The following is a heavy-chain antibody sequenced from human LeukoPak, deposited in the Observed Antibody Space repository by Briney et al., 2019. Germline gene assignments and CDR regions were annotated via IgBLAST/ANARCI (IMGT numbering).Heavy chain of an antibody. J-gene: IGHJ4*02. V-gene: IGHV1-2*06. CDR3: ARDDRLAMVLGVIFLGY. D-gene: IGHD3-10*01. CDR1: AYTFTGYY. CDR2: INPNSGGT. Sequence: ASVKVSCKASAYTFTGYYMHMVRQAPGQGLEWMGRINPNSGGTNYAQKFQGRATMTRDTAISTAYMELSRLRSDDTAVYYCARDDRLAMVLGVIFLGYWGQGTLVTVSS.